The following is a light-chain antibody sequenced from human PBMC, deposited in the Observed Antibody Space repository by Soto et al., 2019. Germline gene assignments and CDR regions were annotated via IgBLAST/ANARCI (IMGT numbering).Light chain of an antibody. CDR3: VQRNDWPWT. CDR1: QSVSTY. CDR2: DTF. J-gene: IGKJ1*01. V-gene: IGKV3-11*01. Sequence: EIALTQSPAILSLSPGERATLSCRASQSVSTYLAWYQQKPGQAPRLLIYDTFNRATGIPARFSGSGSGTDFTLTISSFEPEDLAVYYCVQRNDWPWTSGQGTKVEI.